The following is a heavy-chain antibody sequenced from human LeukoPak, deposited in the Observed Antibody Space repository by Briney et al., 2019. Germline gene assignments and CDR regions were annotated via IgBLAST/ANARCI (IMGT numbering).Heavy chain of an antibody. J-gene: IGHJ6*03. D-gene: IGHD3-22*01. CDR1: GFSLSTSGMC. Sequence: SGPALVKPTQTLTLTCTFSGFSLSTSGMCVSWIRQPPGKALEWLARIDWDDDKYYSTSLKTRLTISKDTSKNQVVLTMTNMDPVDTATYYCARGLSGYDYYYYMDVWGKGTTVTVSS. CDR2: IDWDDDK. V-gene: IGHV2-70*11. CDR3: ARGLSGYDYYYYMDV.